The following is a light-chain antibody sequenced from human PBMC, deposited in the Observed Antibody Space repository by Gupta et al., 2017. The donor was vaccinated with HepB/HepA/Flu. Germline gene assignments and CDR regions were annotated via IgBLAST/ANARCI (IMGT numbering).Light chain of an antibody. V-gene: IGKV1-39*01. J-gene: IGKJ3*01. CDR1: PHIIMY. CDR2: TAS. Sequence: EMQITHSPPSLSASVGDRVTITCRPSPHIIMYLNWLQKKPGKAPNLLIYTASIRQSGVPSRFSGGGSGTDFTLNISRLQPEDFATYYCQQSDSAPKTFGPGTQVDVK. CDR3: QQSDSAPKT.